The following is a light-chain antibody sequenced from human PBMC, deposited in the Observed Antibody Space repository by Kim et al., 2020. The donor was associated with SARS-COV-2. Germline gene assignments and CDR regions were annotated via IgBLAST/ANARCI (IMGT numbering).Light chain of an antibody. CDR3: SAWDSSLTAVV. CDR1: SDNVGNQG. J-gene: IGLJ2*01. CDR2: RNN. V-gene: IGLV10-54*01. Sequence: QAGLTQPPSVSKGLRQTATLTCTGHSDNVGNQGAAWLQQHQGHPPKLLSYRNNNRPSGISERLSASRSGNTASLTITGLQPEDEADYYCSAWDSSLTAVVFGGGTQLTVL.